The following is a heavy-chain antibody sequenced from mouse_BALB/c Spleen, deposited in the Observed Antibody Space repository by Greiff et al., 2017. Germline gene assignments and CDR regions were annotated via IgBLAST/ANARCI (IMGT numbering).Heavy chain of an antibody. V-gene: IGHV1-7*01. D-gene: IGHD2-1*01. CDR1: GYTFTSYW. CDR2: INPSTGYT. CDR3: ARDYGNSYYYAMDY. J-gene: IGHJ4*01. Sequence: VQLKQSGAELAKPGASVKMSCKASGYTFTSYWMHWVNQRPGQGLEWIGYINPSTGYTEYNQKFKDKATLTADKSSSTAYMQLSSLTSEDSAVYYCARDYGNSYYYAMDYWGQGTSVTVSS.